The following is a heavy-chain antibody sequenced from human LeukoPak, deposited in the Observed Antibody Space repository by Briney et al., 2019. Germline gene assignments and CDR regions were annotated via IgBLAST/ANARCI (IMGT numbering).Heavy chain of an antibody. V-gene: IGHV1-69*05. CDR2: IIPIFGTA. CDR1: GGTSSSYA. CDR3: ARDSSGGSCYEH. J-gene: IGHJ1*01. Sequence: ASVKVSCKXSGGTSSSYAISWVRQAPVQGLEWMGRIIPIFGTANYAQKFQGRVTITTDESTSTAYMELSSLRSEDTAVYYCARDSSGGSCYEHWGQGTLVTVSS. D-gene: IGHD2-15*01.